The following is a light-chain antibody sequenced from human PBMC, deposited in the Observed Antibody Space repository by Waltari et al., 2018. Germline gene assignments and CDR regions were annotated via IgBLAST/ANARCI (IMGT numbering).Light chain of an antibody. V-gene: IGKV3-20*01. CDR3: QQFGSTPAVT. Sequence: PGERATLSCRTSHFVSSDYFAWYQQKPVQVPRLLIYAATRRATGIPDRFSGSSSKTNFTLTITRLEPEDFAVYYCQQFGSTPAVTFGPGTTVDIK. CDR2: AAT. J-gene: IGKJ3*01. CDR1: HFVSSDY.